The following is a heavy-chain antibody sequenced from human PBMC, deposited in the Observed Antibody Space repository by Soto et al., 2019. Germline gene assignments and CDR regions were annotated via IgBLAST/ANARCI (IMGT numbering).Heavy chain of an antibody. Sequence: PSETLSLTCAVYCGSFSGYYWSWIRQPPGKGLEWIGEINHSGSTNYNPSLKSRVTISVDTSKNQFSLKLSSVTAADTAVYYCARGGYDILTGSYNWFDPWGQGTLVTVSS. J-gene: IGHJ5*02. V-gene: IGHV4-34*01. CDR2: INHSGST. CDR3: ARGGYDILTGSYNWFDP. CDR1: CGSFSGYY. D-gene: IGHD3-9*01.